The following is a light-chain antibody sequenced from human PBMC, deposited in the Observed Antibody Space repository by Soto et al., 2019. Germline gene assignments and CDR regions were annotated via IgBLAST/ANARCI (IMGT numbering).Light chain of an antibody. J-gene: IGKJ5*01. CDR2: AAS. V-gene: IGKV1-9*01. Sequence: DIQMTQSASTLPASVGARVTITCRASQGISSYLAWYQQKPGKAPKLLIYAASTLQSGVPSRFSGSGSGAVFTLTISSLQPEDFATYYCQQLHSYPITFGQGTRLEI. CDR1: QGISSY. CDR3: QQLHSYPIT.